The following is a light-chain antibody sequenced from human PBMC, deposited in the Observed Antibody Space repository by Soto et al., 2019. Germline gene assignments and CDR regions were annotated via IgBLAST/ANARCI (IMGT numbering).Light chain of an antibody. CDR3: RSYTSSTTWV. CDR2: EAT. J-gene: IGLJ3*02. V-gene: IGLV2-14*01. CDR1: SSDIGAHNY. Sequence: QSALTQPASVSGSPGQSITISCTGTSSDIGAHNYVSWYQQHPGKAPKLMIYEATNRPSGVSNRFSASKSGNTASLTISGLQSEDEADYYCRSYTSSTTWVFGGGTKVTVL.